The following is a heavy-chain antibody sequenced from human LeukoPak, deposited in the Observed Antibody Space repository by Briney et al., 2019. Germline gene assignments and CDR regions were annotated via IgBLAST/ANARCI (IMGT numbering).Heavy chain of an antibody. CDR1: GFTFSSYG. Sequence: GGSLRLSCAASGFTFSSYGMHWVRQAPGKGLEWVAVIWYDGSNKYYADSVKGRFTISRDNSKNTLYLQMNSLRAEDTAVYYCSTVSGHAFDIWGRGTMVTVPS. D-gene: IGHD3-10*01. J-gene: IGHJ3*02. CDR2: IWYDGSNK. CDR3: STVSGHAFDI. V-gene: IGHV3-33*01.